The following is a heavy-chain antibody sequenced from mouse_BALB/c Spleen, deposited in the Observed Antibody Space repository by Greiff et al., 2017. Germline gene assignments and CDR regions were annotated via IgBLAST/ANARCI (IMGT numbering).Heavy chain of an antibody. CDR2: INPSNGGT. CDR3: TRRDDGYYWYFDV. Sequence: VQLQESGAELVKPGASVKLSCKASGYTFTSYYMYWVKQRPGQGLEWIGEINPSNGGTNFNEKFKSKATLTVDKSSSTAYMQLSSLTTEDSAVYYCTRRDDGYYWYFDVWGAGTTVTVSS. V-gene: IGHV1S81*02. D-gene: IGHD2-3*01. J-gene: IGHJ1*01. CDR1: GYTFTSYY.